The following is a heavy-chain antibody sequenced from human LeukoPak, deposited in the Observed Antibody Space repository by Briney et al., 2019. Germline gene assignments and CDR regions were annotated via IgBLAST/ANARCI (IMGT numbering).Heavy chain of an antibody. CDR1: GYTFTGYY. CDR2: INPTHGGT. Sequence: ASVKVSSKASGYTFTGYYIHWVRQAPGQGLEWMGWINPTHGGTNYAQKFQGRVTMTRDTSISTAYMEVGRLTSDDTAMYYCAIVTTADGYWGQGTLLTVSS. CDR3: AIVTTADGY. V-gene: IGHV1-2*02. J-gene: IGHJ4*02. D-gene: IGHD4-17*01.